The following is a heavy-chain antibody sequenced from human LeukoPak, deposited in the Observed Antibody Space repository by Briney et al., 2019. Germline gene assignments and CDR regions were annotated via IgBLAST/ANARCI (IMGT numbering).Heavy chain of an antibody. CDR2: ISSGSDYI. J-gene: IGHJ4*02. D-gene: IGHD3-16*01. Sequence: GGSLRLSCAASGFTFSTYSMNWVRQAPGKGLEWVSSISSGSDYIYYADSVKGRFTISRDNAKNSLYLQMNSLRAEDTAIYYCARDPWGTHAYWGQGTLVTVSS. CDR3: ARDPWGTHAY. CDR1: GFTFSTYS. V-gene: IGHV3-21*01.